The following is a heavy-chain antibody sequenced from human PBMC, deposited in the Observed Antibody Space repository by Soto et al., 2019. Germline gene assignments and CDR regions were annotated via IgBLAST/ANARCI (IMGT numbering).Heavy chain of an antibody. V-gene: IGHV4-4*02. J-gene: IGHJ5*01. D-gene: IGHD1-1*01. CDR1: GGSVRAPDW. CDR2: VHISGHS. CDR3: ARVRQGCSANNCYFDP. Sequence: PSETLSLTYTLSGGSVRAPDWWNWVRQSPDKGLEWIAEVHISGHSNYNPSLRSRVSVSIDSSKNRFYLNLNSVTAADTAIYYCARVRQGCSANNCYFDPWGQGTQVTVSS.